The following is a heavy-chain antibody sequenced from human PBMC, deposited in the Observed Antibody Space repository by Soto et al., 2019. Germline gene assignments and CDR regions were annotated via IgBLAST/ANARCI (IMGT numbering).Heavy chain of an antibody. V-gene: IGHV1-3*01. Sequence: ASVQVSCKASGYTFTSYAMHWVRQAPGQRLEWMGWINAGNGNTKYSQKFQGRFTISRDNSKNTLYLQMNSLRAEDTAVYYCAKDRIAVAGPLDYWGQGTLVTVSS. CDR2: INAGNGNT. CDR1: GYTFTSYA. D-gene: IGHD6-19*01. J-gene: IGHJ4*02. CDR3: AKDRIAVAGPLDY.